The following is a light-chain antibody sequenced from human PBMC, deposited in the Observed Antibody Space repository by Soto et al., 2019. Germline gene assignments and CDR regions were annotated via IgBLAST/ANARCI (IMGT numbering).Light chain of an antibody. CDR3: QQYGLSPT. CDR1: HSVSTNY. CDR2: AVS. V-gene: IGKV3-20*01. J-gene: IGKJ1*01. Sequence: EIVLTQSPGTLSLSPGERATLSCRSSHSVSTNYLAWYQQKPGQAPRLLIYAVSSRATGIPDRFSGSGSGTDFTLTISRLEPVDFAVYYCQQYGLSPTFGQGTKVEIK.